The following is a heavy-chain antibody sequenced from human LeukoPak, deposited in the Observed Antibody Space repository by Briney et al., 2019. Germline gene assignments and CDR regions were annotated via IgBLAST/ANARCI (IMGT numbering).Heavy chain of an antibody. CDR2: IGNSGDRT. Sequence: GGSLRLSCAASGFTFSSYAMSWVRQAPGKGPEWVLGIGNSGDRTFYADSVKVRFTISRDNSKNTLYLQMNSLRVEDTALYYCAKGGVWGQGIAVTVSS. V-gene: IGHV3-23*01. CDR1: GFTFSSYA. CDR3: AKGGV. J-gene: IGHJ6*02.